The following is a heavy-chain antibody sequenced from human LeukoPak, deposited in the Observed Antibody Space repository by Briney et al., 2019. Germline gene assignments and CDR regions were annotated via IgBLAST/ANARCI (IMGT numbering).Heavy chain of an antibody. Sequence: GGSLRLSCAASGFTFSSYSMNWVRQAPGKGLEWVSYISSSSSTIYYADSVKGRFTISRDNAKNSLYLQMNSLRAEDTAVYYCAGDYRGSGLTIDYWGQGTLVTVSS. CDR2: ISSSSSTI. CDR1: GFTFSSYS. V-gene: IGHV3-48*01. J-gene: IGHJ4*02. D-gene: IGHD6-19*01. CDR3: AGDYRGSGLTIDY.